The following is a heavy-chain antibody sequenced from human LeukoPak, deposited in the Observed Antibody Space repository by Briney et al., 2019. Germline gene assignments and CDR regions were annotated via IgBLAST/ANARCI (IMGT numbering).Heavy chain of an antibody. V-gene: IGHV3-53*01. J-gene: IGHJ4*02. CDR3: ARRAGAYSHPYDY. Sequence: GGSLRLSCTVSGFTVSSNSMSWVRQAPGKGLEWVSFIYSDNTHYSDSVTGRFTISRDNSKNTLYLQMNSLRAEDTAVYYCARRAGAYSHPYDYWGQGTLVTVSS. CDR2: IYSDNT. CDR1: GFTVSSNS. D-gene: IGHD4/OR15-4a*01.